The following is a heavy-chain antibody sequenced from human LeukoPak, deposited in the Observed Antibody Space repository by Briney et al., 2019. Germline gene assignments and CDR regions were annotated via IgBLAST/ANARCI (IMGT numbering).Heavy chain of an antibody. CDR3: AREETDEGSGSYPPDY. D-gene: IGHD1-26*01. CDR1: GFTFSSYA. V-gene: IGHV3-30*04. J-gene: IGHJ4*02. CDR2: ISYDGSNK. Sequence: GGSLRLSCAASGFTFSSYAMHWVRQAPGKGLGWVAVISYDGSNKYYADSVKGRFTISRDNSKNTLYLQMNSLRAEDTAVYYCAREETDEGSGSYPPDYWGQGTLVTVSS.